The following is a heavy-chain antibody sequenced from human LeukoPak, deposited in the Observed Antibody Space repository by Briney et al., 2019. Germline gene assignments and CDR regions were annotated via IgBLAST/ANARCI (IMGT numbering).Heavy chain of an antibody. V-gene: IGHV3-7*01. CDR3: ARAYGTSTVVVVAATYGY. CDR1: GFTFSSYW. D-gene: IGHD2-15*01. CDR2: IKQDGSEK. Sequence: GGSLRLSCAASGFTFSSYWMSWVRQAPGKGLEWVANIKQDGSEKYYVDSVKGRFTISRDNAKNSLYLQMNSLRAEDMAVYYCARAYGTSTVVVVAATYGYWGQGTLVTVSS. J-gene: IGHJ4*02.